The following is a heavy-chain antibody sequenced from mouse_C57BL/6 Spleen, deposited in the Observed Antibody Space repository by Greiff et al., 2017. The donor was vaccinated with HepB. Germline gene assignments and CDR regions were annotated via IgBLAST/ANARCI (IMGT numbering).Heavy chain of an antibody. Sequence: DVQLQESGPGLVKPSQSLSLTCSVTGYSITSGYYWNWIRQFPGNKLEWMGYISYDGSNNYNPSLKNRISITRDTSKNQFFLKLNSVTTEDTATYYCARRSSGGYDVYYAMDYWGQGTSVTVSS. CDR2: ISYDGSN. D-gene: IGHD2-2*01. CDR3: ARRSSGGYDVYYAMDY. J-gene: IGHJ4*01. V-gene: IGHV3-6*01. CDR1: GYSITSGYY.